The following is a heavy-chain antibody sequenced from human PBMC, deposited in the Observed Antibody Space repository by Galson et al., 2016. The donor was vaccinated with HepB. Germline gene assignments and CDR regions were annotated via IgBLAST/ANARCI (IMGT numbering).Heavy chain of an antibody. CDR1: GYTFTSYG. CDR2: ISAYNGNT. D-gene: IGHD6-19*01. J-gene: IGHJ5*02. Sequence: SVKVSCKASGYTFTSYGISWVRQAPGQGLEWMGWISAYNGNTYYAQRLQGRATMTTDTSTSTAYMELRSLRSDDTAVYYCATSTSGWVNWFAPWGQGTLVTVSS. CDR3: ATSTSGWVNWFAP. V-gene: IGHV1-18*01.